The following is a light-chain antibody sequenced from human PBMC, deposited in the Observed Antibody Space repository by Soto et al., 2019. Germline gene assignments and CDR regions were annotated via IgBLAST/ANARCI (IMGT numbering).Light chain of an antibody. J-gene: IGKJ1*01. CDR3: QHYNSYSEA. V-gene: IGKV3-15*01. CDR2: GAS. Sequence: EIVMAQPPATLSVSPGERATLSCRASQSVGSNLAWYQQKPGQAPRLLIYGASTRVTGIPARFSGSGSGTEFTLTISSLQSEDFATYYCQHYNSYSEAFGQGTKVELK. CDR1: QSVGSN.